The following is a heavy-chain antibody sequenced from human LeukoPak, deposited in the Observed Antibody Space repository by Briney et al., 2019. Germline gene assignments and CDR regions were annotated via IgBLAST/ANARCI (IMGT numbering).Heavy chain of an antibody. V-gene: IGHV4-61*02. J-gene: IGHJ4*02. CDR3: ARDWGRR. Sequence: PSETLSLTCSVSGGSISSGNSYWSWVRQPAGKGLEWIGRIYSSGSTNYNPSLKSRVTISLDTSKNQFSLKLSSVTAADTAVYYCARDWGRRWGQGTLVTVSS. CDR2: IYSSGST. CDR1: GGSISSGNSY. D-gene: IGHD3-16*01.